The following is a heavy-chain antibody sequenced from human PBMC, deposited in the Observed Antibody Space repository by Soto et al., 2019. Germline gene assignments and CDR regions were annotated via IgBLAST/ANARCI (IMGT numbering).Heavy chain of an antibody. J-gene: IGHJ4*02. CDR2: ISSSSSYI. V-gene: IGHV3-21*04. CDR1: GFTFSSYS. CDR3: AKYSSGWYHPFDY. D-gene: IGHD6-19*01. Sequence: GGSLRLSCAASGFTFSSYSMNWVRQAPGKGLGWVSSISSSSSYIYYADSVKGRFTISRDNAKNSLYLQMNSLRAEDTAVYYCAKYSSGWYHPFDYWGQGTLVTVSS.